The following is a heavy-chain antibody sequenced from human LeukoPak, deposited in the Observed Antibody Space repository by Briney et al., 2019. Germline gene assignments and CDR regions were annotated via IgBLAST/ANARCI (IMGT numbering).Heavy chain of an antibody. CDR2: INHSGST. D-gene: IGHD1-1*01. V-gene: IGHV4-34*01. J-gene: IGHJ5*02. CDR1: GASFSGYY. CDR3: ARGVPLAGWFDP. Sequence: SSETLSLTCAVYGASFSGYYWSWIRQPPGKGLEWIGEINHSGSTNYNPSLKSRVTISVDTSKNQFSLKLSSVTAADTAVYYCARGVPLAGWFDPWGQGTLVTVSS.